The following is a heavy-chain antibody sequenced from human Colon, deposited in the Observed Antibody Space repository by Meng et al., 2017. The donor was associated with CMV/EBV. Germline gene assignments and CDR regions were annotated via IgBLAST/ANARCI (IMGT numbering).Heavy chain of an antibody. CDR2: ISGGGDIT. J-gene: IGHJ4*02. Sequence: ASGFTFNDFYMSWIRQAPGKGLEWVSYISGGGDITSYADSLKGRFTISRDNDKKSVYLEMTNLRAEDTAVYYCARSGYGGHTVSDHWGQGTQVTVSS. CDR1: GFTFNDFY. V-gene: IGHV3-11*01. D-gene: IGHD4-23*01. CDR3: ARSGYGGHTVSDH.